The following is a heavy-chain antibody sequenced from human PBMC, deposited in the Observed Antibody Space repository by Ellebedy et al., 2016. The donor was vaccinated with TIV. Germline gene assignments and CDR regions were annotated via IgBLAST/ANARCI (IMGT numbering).Heavy chain of an antibody. V-gene: IGHV3-23*01. CDR3: AKGSSSGFNYDRVGFQY. Sequence: GESLKISCAASGFTFGSFAMHWVRQAPGKGLEWLSVISAGSSSSYHADSVKGRFTITRDNSKNTLYLQMNRLRPEETAVYYCAKGSSSGFNYDRVGFQYWGQGTLVSVSS. D-gene: IGHD3-16*01. CDR2: ISAGSSSS. J-gene: IGHJ4*02. CDR1: GFTFGSFA.